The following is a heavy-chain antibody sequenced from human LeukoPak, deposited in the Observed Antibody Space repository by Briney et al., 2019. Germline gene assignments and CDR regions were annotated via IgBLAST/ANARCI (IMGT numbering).Heavy chain of an antibody. J-gene: IGHJ6*03. Sequence: GRSLRLSCAASGFTFSSYGMHWVRQAPGKGLEWVAVISYDGSNKYYADSVKGRFTISRDNSKNTLYLQMNSLRAEDTAVYYCARVVEQQLVFPRYYSYYYMDVWGKGTTVSVSS. CDR3: ARVVEQQLVFPRYYSYYYMDV. CDR1: GFTFSSYG. CDR2: ISYDGSNK. D-gene: IGHD6-13*01. V-gene: IGHV3-30*03.